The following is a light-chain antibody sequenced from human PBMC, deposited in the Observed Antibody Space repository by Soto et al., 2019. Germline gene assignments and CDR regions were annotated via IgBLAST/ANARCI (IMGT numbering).Light chain of an antibody. J-gene: IGKJ1*01. CDR1: QSVSSN. V-gene: IGKV3-15*01. Sequence: EIGMTHSPATLSVSPWEIATRSCRASQSVSSNVAWYQQKPGQAPSLLIYDASTRATGIPARFSGSGSGTEFTLIISSLQSEDFAVYYCQHYNNWPPWTFGQGTKVDIK. CDR2: DAS. CDR3: QHYNNWPPWT.